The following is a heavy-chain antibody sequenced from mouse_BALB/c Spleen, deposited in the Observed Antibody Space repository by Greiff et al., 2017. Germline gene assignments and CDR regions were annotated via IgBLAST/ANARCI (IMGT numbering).Heavy chain of an antibody. CDR1: GYSFTGYF. CDR2: INPYNGDT. CDR3: GRRGYGTLYFDV. J-gene: IGHJ1*01. V-gene: IGHV1-37*01. Sequence: EVQLQQSGPELVKPGASVKISCKASGYSFTGYFMNWVKQSQGKSLEWIGRINPYNGDTFYNQKFKGKATLTVDKSSSTAHMELLSLTSEDSAVYYCGRRGYGTLYFDVWGAGTTVTVSS. D-gene: IGHD1-1*01.